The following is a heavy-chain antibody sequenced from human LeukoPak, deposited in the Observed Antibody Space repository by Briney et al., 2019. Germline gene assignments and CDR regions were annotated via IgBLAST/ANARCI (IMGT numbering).Heavy chain of an antibody. CDR3: ARARYQLVFGYYNYYMDV. CDR1: GYSFSDFQ. D-gene: IGHD2-2*01. CDR2: INPNTGGA. V-gene: IGHV1-2*02. J-gene: IGHJ6*03. Sequence: ATVKLSCKSYGYSFSDFQVHWVRQAPGRGLEWMGWINPNTGGANYAQEFQDRVTLTRDTSINEVYMELSRLRSDDTAVYYCARARYQLVFGYYNYYMDVWGTGTTVTVSS.